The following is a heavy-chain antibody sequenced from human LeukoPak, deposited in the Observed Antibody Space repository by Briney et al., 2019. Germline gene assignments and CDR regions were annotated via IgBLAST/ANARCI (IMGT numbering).Heavy chain of an antibody. D-gene: IGHD6-13*01. CDR1: GGTFSSYT. V-gene: IGHV1-69*02. CDR3: ATTAGAAGGYYGMDV. J-gene: IGHJ6*02. CDR2: IVPILGIA. Sequence: SVTVTCKASGGTFSSYTISWVRQAPAQGLEWMGRIVPILGIANYAQKFQGRVTITADKSTSTAYMELSSLRSEDTAVYYCATTAGAAGGYYGMDVWGQGTTVTVSS.